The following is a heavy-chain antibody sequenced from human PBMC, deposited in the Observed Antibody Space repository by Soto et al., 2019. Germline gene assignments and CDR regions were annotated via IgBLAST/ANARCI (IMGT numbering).Heavy chain of an antibody. CDR1: GASVSSGSYQ. CDR3: ASLQFYDFWSGSDPLDV. J-gene: IGHJ6*02. CDR2: ISFTGST. D-gene: IGHD3-3*01. Sequence: KPSETLSLTCAVSGASVSSGSYQWSWIRQSPGKGLEWIGFISFTGSTNSNPSLKSRVTFSVDASKNHFSLKLTYVTAADTALYFCASLQFYDFWSGSDPLDVWGPGTTLTLFS. V-gene: IGHV4-61*01.